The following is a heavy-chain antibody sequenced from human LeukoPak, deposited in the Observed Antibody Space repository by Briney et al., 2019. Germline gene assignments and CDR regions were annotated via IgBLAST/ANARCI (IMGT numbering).Heavy chain of an antibody. J-gene: IGHJ5*02. CDR2: INHRGST. CDR1: GGSFSGYY. V-gene: IGHV4-34*01. CDR3: ARPLGHCSSSSCPQPWFDP. Sequence: SETLSLTCTVYGGSFSGYYWSWIRQPPGKGLEWIGEINHRGSTNYNPSLKSRVTISVDTSKNQFSLKLSSVIAADTAVYYCARPLGHCSSSSCPQPWFDPWGQGTLVTVSS. D-gene: IGHD2-2*01.